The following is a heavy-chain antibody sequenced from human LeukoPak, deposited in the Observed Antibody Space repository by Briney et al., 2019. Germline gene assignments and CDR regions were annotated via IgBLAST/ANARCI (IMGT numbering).Heavy chain of an antibody. J-gene: IGHJ4*02. CDR1: GYIFTSYW. CDR3: ARGCCSGGRCYFDY. CDR2: ISPGDSDT. D-gene: IGHD2-15*01. Sequence: AESLQISSRGSGYIFTSYWIGWGRQLPRKGLEWMGIISPGDSDTRYSPSFQGQVTISADKSTSTAYLQWSSLKASDTAMYYCARGCCSGGRCYFDYWGQGTLVTVSS. V-gene: IGHV5-51*01.